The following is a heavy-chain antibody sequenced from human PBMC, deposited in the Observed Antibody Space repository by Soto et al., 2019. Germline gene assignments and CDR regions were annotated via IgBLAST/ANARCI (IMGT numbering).Heavy chain of an antibody. J-gene: IGHJ4*02. V-gene: IGHV2-5*02. D-gene: IGHD3-22*01. CDR2: IYWDDDK. CDR3: AHSVSYSDSSGRYPYFDY. Sequence: QITLKESGPTLVKRTQTLTLTCTFSGFSLSTSGVGVGWIRQPPGKALEWHALIYWDDDKRYSPSLKRRLTITKDTSKNQVVLTMTNMDPVDTATYYCAHSVSYSDSSGRYPYFDYWGQGTLVTVSS. CDR1: GFSLSTSGVG.